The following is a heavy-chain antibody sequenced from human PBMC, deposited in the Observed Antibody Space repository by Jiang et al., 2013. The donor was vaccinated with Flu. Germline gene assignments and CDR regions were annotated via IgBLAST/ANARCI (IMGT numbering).Heavy chain of an antibody. CDR1: GGSISSSSYY. Sequence: GSGLVKPSETLSLTCTVSGGSISSSSYYWGWIRQPPGKGLEWIGSIYYSGSTYYNPSLKSRVTISVDTSKNQFSLKVSSVTAADTAVHYCARQQGSGWYYFDYWGQGTLVTVSS. J-gene: IGHJ4*02. CDR3: ARQQGSGWYYFDY. CDR2: IYYSGST. D-gene: IGHD6-19*01. V-gene: IGHV4-39*01.